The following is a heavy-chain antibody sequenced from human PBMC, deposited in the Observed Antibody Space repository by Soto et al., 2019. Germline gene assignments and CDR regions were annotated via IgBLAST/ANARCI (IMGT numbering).Heavy chain of an antibody. CDR2: IRSKAYGGTT. V-gene: IGHV3-49*03. D-gene: IGHD6-13*01. CDR3: TREGEYSSSWYYFDY. Sequence: GSLRLSCTASGFTFGDYAMSWFRQAPGKGLEWVGFIRSKAYGGTTEYAASVKGRFTISRDDSKSIAYLQMNSLKTEDTAVYYCTREGEYSSSWYYFDYWGQGTLVTVSS. J-gene: IGHJ4*02. CDR1: GFTFGDYA.